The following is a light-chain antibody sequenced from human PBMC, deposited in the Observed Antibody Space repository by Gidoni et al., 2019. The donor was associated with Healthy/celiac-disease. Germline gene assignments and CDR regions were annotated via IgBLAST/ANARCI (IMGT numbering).Light chain of an antibody. CDR3: MQALQTPLT. V-gene: IGKV2-28*01. CDR2: LGS. CDR1: QSLLHSIGYNY. J-gene: IGKJ3*01. Sequence: DIVMTQSPLSLPVTPGDPASISCRSSQSLLHSIGYNYLDWYLQKPGQSPQLLIYLGSNRASGVPDRCSGSGSGTDFTLKISRVEAEDVGVYYCMQALQTPLTFGPGTKVDIK.